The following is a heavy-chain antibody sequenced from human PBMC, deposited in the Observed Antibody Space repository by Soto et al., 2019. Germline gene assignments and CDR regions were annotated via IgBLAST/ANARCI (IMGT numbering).Heavy chain of an antibody. CDR2: IIPYYNTL. CDR3: ASGASRWYPYFFDS. Sequence: QAQVVQSGAEVRKPGSSVKLSCKASEGTFNSYAIAWVRQAPGQVLEWMGGIIPYYNTLNYAQKFQDRVTITADDSTNTVYMELSSLRSDDTAVYFFASGASRWYPYFFDSWAQGTLVTVSS. CDR1: EGTFNSYA. V-gene: IGHV1-69*01. J-gene: IGHJ4*02. D-gene: IGHD6-13*01.